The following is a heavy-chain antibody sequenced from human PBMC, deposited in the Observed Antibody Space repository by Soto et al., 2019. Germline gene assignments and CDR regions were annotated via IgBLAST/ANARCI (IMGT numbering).Heavy chain of an antibody. CDR1: GFTFSSYW. CDR3: ARDSATYSGSYPMDV. D-gene: IGHD1-26*01. V-gene: IGHV3-74*01. CDR2: INSDGSST. Sequence: EVQLVESGGGLVQPGGSLRLSCAASGFTFSSYWMHWVRQAPGKGLVWVSRINSDGSSTSYADSVKGRFTISRDNAKNTLYLQMNSLRAEDTAVYYCARDSATYSGSYPMDVWGQGTTVTVSS. J-gene: IGHJ6*02.